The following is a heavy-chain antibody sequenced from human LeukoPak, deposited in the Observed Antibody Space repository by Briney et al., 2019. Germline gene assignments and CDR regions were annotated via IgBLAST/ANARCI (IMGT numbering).Heavy chain of an antibody. V-gene: IGHV3-53*01. CDR2: IYSGGST. J-gene: IGHJ4*02. CDR3: ARGEITMTV. D-gene: IGHD3-22*01. Sequence: GGSLRLSCVASVFNFSSYAMHWVRQAPGKGLEWVSVIYSGGSTYYADSVKGRFTISRDNSKNTLYLQMNSLRAEDTAVYYCARGEITMTVWGQGTLVTVSS. CDR1: VFNFSSYA.